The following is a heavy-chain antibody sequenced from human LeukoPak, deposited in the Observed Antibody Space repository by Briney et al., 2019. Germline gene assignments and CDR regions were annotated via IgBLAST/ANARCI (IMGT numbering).Heavy chain of an antibody. J-gene: IGHJ4*02. V-gene: IGHV3-48*03. CDR2: ISSSGSTI. CDR3: AGSSYSSGWYQVGYFDY. Sequence: AGGSLRLSCAASGFTFSSYAMNWVRQAPGKGLEWVSYISSSGSTIYYADSVKGRFTISRDNAKNSLYLQMNSLRAEDTAVYYCAGSSYSSGWYQVGYFDYWGQGTLVTVSS. CDR1: GFTFSSYA. D-gene: IGHD6-19*01.